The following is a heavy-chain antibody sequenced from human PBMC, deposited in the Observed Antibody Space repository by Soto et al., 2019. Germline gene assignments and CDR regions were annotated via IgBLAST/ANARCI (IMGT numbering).Heavy chain of an antibody. Sequence: SETLSLTCAVYGGSFSGYYWSWIRQPPGKGLEWIGEIYYSGSTYYNPSLKSRVTISVDTSKNQFSLKLSSVTAADTAVYYCARAQFYCSSTSCHLNSFDYWGQGTLVTVSS. J-gene: IGHJ4*02. CDR1: GGSFSGYY. CDR3: ARAQFYCSSTSCHLNSFDY. CDR2: IYYSGST. D-gene: IGHD2-2*01. V-gene: IGHV4-34*09.